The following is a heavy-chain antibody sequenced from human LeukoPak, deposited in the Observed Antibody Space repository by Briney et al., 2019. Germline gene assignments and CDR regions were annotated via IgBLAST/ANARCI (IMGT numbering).Heavy chain of an antibody. CDR3: ARSRRIQLWLFSYYFGD. CDR1: GGSFSGYY. Sequence: SETLSLTCAVSGGSFSGYYWSWIRQAPGKGLEWIGEINHSGSTNYNPSLKSRVTISVDTSKNQFSLKLSSVTAAHTAVYYCARSRRIQLWLFSYYFGDWGQGTLVTVSS. D-gene: IGHD5-18*01. J-gene: IGHJ4*02. CDR2: INHSGST. V-gene: IGHV4-34*01.